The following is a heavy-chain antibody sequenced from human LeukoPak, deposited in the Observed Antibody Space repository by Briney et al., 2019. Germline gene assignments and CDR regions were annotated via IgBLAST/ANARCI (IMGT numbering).Heavy chain of an antibody. V-gene: IGHV4-4*07. Sequence: SETTSLTCTVSGGSISNFYWSWIRQPAGKGLEWIGRIYSSGRTNYNSYLKSRVAMSIDTSNNQFSLKLSSVTAADTAVYYCARDLPSYYFDSGNMFDPWGQGTLVTVSS. J-gene: IGHJ5*02. CDR3: ARDLPSYYFDSGNMFDP. D-gene: IGHD3-10*01. CDR1: GGSISNFY. CDR2: IYSSGRT.